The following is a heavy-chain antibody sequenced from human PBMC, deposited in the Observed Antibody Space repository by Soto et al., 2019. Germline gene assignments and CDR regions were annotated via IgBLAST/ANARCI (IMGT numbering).Heavy chain of an antibody. Sequence: ASVKVSCKASGGTFSSFAISWVRQAPGQGLEWMGGIIPIFGTANYAQKFQGRVTITADESTSTAYMELSSLRSEDTAVYYCARDQVVVAATHPPYYGMDVWGQGTTVSVSS. V-gene: IGHV1-69*13. CDR2: IIPIFGTA. D-gene: IGHD2-15*01. CDR1: GGTFSSFA. CDR3: ARDQVVVAATHPPYYGMDV. J-gene: IGHJ6*02.